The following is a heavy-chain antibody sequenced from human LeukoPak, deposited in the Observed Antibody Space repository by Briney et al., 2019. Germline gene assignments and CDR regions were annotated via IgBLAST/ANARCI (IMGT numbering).Heavy chain of an antibody. J-gene: IGHJ4*02. CDR1: GGSINNYY. CDR3: ARIVPYNYGYVDY. D-gene: IGHD5-18*01. Sequence: SETLSLTCTVSGGSINNYYWSWNRQPPGKGLEWIGYIYYSGSTNYNPSLKSRVSISVDTSKNQFSLKLSSVTAADTAVYYCARIVPYNYGYVDYWGQGTLVTVSS. CDR2: IYYSGST. V-gene: IGHV4-59*01.